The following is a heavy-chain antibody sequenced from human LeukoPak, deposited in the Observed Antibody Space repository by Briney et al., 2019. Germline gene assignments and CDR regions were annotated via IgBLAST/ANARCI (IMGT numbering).Heavy chain of an antibody. Sequence: GGSLRLSCAASGFTFSSYAMSWVRQAPGKGLEWVSAISGSGGSTYYADSVKGRFTISRDNSKNTLYLQMNSLRAEDTAVDYCANNTPEKRGYSYGYFDYWGQGTLVTVSS. J-gene: IGHJ4*02. CDR2: ISGSGGST. CDR3: ANNTPEKRGYSYGYFDY. CDR1: GFTFSSYA. V-gene: IGHV3-23*01. D-gene: IGHD5-18*01.